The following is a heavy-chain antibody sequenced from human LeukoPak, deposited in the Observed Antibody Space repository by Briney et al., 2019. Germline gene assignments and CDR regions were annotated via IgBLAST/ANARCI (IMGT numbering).Heavy chain of an antibody. D-gene: IGHD3-10*01. CDR3: AAEMVRAHTFGY. V-gene: IGHV3-53*01. CDR2: IYSGGST. Sequence: GGSLRLSCAASGFTVSSNYMSWVRQAPGKGLEWVSVIYSGGSTYYADSVKGRFTISRDNSKNTLYLQMNSLRAEDTAVYYCAAEMVRAHTFGYWGQGTLVTVSS. CDR1: GFTVSSNY. J-gene: IGHJ4*02.